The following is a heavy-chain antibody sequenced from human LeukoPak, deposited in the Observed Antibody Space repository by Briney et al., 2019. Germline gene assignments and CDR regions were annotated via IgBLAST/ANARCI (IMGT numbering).Heavy chain of an antibody. D-gene: IGHD2/OR15-2a*01. CDR2: IRNKAYGETT. J-gene: IGHJ4*02. V-gene: IGHV3-49*04. CDR3: AGHRVISAYYFDV. CDR1: GFTFDDYP. Sequence: GGSLRLSCTVSGFTFDDYPMSWVRQAPGKGLEFVGFIRNKAYGETTEYAASVKGRFTISKDDSKTIAYLQMNSLTTEDTAVYFCAGHRVISAYYFDVWGQGTLVSVSS.